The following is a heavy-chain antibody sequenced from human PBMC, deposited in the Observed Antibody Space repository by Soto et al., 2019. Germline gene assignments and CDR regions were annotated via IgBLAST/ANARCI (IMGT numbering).Heavy chain of an antibody. Sequence: GGSLRLSCAASGFSVSSNYMNWVRQAPGKGLEWLSIIYTDGTTYYADSVKGRFTISRDNFKNTLYLQMNNLRAEDTAVYYCAILSNWGQGTLVTAPQ. J-gene: IGHJ4*02. D-gene: IGHD6-6*01. CDR1: GFSVSSNY. V-gene: IGHV3-53*01. CDR3: AILSN. CDR2: IYTDGTT.